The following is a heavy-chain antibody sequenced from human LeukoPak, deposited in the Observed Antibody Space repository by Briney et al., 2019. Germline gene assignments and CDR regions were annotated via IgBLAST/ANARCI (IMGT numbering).Heavy chain of an antibody. J-gene: IGHJ4*02. CDR2: FDPEDGET. Sequence: ASVKVSCKVSGYTLTELSMHWVRQAPGKGLEWMGGFDPEDGETIYAQKFQGRVTMTEDTSTDTAYMELSSLRSEDTVVYYCATAKYCSGGSCYYFDYWGQGTLVTVSS. CDR3: ATAKYCSGGSCYYFDY. V-gene: IGHV1-24*01. D-gene: IGHD2-15*01. CDR1: GYTLTELS.